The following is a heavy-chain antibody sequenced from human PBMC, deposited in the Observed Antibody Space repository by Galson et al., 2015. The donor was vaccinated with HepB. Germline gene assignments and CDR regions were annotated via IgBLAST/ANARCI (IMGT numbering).Heavy chain of an antibody. CDR2: IYYSGST. J-gene: IGHJ4*02. CDR1: GGSISSSSYY. Sequence: ETLSLTCTVSGGSISSSSYYWGWIRQPPGKGLEWIGSIYYSGSTYYNPSLKSRVTISVDTSKNQFSLKLSSVTAADTAVYYCARLRVTTVDYWGQGTLVTVSS. D-gene: IGHD4-17*01. V-gene: IGHV4-39*01. CDR3: ARLRVTTVDY.